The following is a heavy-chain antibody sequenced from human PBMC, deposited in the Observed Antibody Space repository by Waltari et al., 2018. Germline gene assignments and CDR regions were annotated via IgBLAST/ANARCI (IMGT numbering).Heavy chain of an antibody. D-gene: IGHD3-10*01. Sequence: WMGGIIPIFGTANYAQKLQGRVTITTDESTSTAYMELSSLRSEDTAVYYCARDYSNVGSGSYSNPFYYWGQGTLVTVSS. CDR3: ARDYSNVGSGSYSNPFYY. CDR2: IIPIFGTA. V-gene: IGHV1-69*05. J-gene: IGHJ4*02.